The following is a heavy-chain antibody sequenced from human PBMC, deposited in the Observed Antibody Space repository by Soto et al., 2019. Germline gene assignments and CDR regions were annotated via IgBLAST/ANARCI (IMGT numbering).Heavy chain of an antibody. V-gene: IGHV3-7*01. CDR3: ARVLAAAGWGFDY. CDR1: GFTFGSYW. Sequence: EVQLVESGGGLVQPGGSLRLSCAVSGFTFGSYWMNWVRLIPGKGLEWVAYIKPDGSATYYVDSVKGRFTISRDNAKNSLYLQMNSLRVEDTSVYYCARVLAAAGWGFDYWGQGTLVTVSS. CDR2: IKPDGSAT. J-gene: IGHJ4*02. D-gene: IGHD6-13*01.